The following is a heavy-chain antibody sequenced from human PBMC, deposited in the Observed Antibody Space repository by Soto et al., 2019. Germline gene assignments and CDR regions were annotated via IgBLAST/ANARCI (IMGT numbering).Heavy chain of an antibody. V-gene: IGHV4-59*01. CDR2: IYYSGST. CDR1: GGSISSYY. CDR3: ARVWSYYDILTGYPSYYYYYMDV. J-gene: IGHJ6*03. D-gene: IGHD3-9*01. Sequence: SETLSLTCTVSGGSISSYYWSWLRQPTGKGVEWIGYIYYSGSTNYNPSLESRVTISVDTSKNQFSLKLSSVTAADTAVYYCARVWSYYDILTGYPSYYYYYMDVWGKGTTVTVSS.